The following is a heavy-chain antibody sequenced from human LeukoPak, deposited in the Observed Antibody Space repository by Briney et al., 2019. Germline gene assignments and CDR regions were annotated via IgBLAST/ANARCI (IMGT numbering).Heavy chain of an antibody. CDR3: ARGYSSSWRNYYYYYMDV. V-gene: IGHV5-51*01. D-gene: IGHD6-13*01. Sequence: GESLKISCKGSGYSFTSYWIGWVRQMPGKGLEWMGIIYPGDSDTRYSPSFQGQVTIPADKSISTAYLQWSSLKASDTAMYYCARGYSSSWRNYYYYYMDVWGKGTTVTVSS. CDR1: GYSFTSYW. CDR2: IYPGDSDT. J-gene: IGHJ6*03.